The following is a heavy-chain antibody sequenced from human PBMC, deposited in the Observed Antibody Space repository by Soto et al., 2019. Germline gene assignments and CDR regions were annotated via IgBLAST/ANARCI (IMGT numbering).Heavy chain of an antibody. CDR2: IIPIFGTA. CDR3: ASSVVKYDYYGMGV. D-gene: IGHD3-22*01. Sequence: QVQLVQSGAEVKKPGSSVKVSCKASGGTFSSYAISWVRQAPGQGLEWMGGIIPIFGTAIYAQKFQGRVTITADESASTDYMELSSMRSEDTAVYYCASSVVKYDYYGMGVWGEGTTVTVTS. CDR1: GGTFSSYA. J-gene: IGHJ6*04. V-gene: IGHV1-69*12.